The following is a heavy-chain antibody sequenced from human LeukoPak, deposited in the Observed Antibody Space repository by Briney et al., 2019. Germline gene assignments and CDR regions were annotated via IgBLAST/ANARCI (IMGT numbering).Heavy chain of an antibody. J-gene: IGHJ4*02. CDR3: ATGSYYYDSSGYYPD. CDR1: GYTFTGYY. Sequence: ASVKVSCKASGYTFTGYYMHWVRQAPGQGLEWMGRINPNSGGTNYAQKFQGRVTMTEDTSTDTAYMELSSLRSEDTAVYYCATGSYYYDSSGYYPDWGQGTLVTVSS. D-gene: IGHD3-22*01. CDR2: INPNSGGT. V-gene: IGHV1-2*06.